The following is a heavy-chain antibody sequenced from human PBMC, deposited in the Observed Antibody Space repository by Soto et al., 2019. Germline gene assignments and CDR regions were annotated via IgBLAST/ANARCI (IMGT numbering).Heavy chain of an antibody. CDR2: ISTNGGST. V-gene: IGHV3-64D*06. CDR3: VKGEDYYDSSGYYPIDY. Sequence: GGSLRLSCSASGFTFSSYAMHWVRQAPGKGLEYVSSISTNGGSTHYADSVKGRFTISRDNSKNTQYLQMSSLRADDTAVYYCVKGEDYYDSSGYYPIDYWGQGTLVTVSS. CDR1: GFTFSSYA. J-gene: IGHJ4*02. D-gene: IGHD3-22*01.